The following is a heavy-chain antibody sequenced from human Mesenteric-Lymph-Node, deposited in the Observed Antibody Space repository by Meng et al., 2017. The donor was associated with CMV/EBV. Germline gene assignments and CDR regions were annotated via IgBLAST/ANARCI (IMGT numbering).Heavy chain of an antibody. Sequence: ASVKVSCKASGYTFNDFYVHWVRQAPGQGLEWMGWINPNSGGTKYAQKFQGRVTVTRDTSITTAYMELSSLTSDDTAIYFCAREAVMDGFVASPPSYDMDVWGQGTTVTVSS. V-gene: IGHV1-2*02. CDR3: AREAVMDGFVASPPSYDMDV. CDR1: GYTFNDFY. J-gene: IGHJ6*02. CDR2: INPNSGGT. D-gene: IGHD2-15*01.